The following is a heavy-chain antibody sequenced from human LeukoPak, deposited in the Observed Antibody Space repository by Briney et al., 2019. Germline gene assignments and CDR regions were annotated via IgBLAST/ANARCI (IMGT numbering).Heavy chain of an antibody. D-gene: IGHD3-22*01. CDR2: IYYSGST. CDR1: GGSISSGDYY. V-gene: IGHV4-30-4*01. CDR3: ARPYYYDSRIDP. J-gene: IGHJ5*02. Sequence: SETLSLTCTVSGGSISSGDYYWRWIRQPPGKGLEWIAYIYYSGSTYYNPSLKSRVTISADTSKNQLSRKLSSVTASDTAVYYCARPYYYDSRIDPWGQGILVTVSS.